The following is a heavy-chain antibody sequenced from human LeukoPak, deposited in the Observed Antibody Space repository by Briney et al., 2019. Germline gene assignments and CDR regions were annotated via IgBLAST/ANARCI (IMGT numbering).Heavy chain of an antibody. Sequence: GGSLRLSCAASGFTFSSYGMHWVRQAPGKGLEWVAVIWYDGSNEYYADSVKGRFIISRDNSRNTLYLQMSSLRAEDTAVYYCVRDLDHNDFWSGYLPDAFDSWGQGTKVFVSS. CDR2: IWYDGSNE. V-gene: IGHV3-33*01. CDR3: VRDLDHNDFWSGYLPDAFDS. CDR1: GFTFSSYG. D-gene: IGHD3-3*01. J-gene: IGHJ3*02.